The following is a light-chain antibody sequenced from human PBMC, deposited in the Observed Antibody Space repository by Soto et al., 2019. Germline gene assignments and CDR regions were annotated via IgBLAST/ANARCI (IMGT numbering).Light chain of an antibody. Sequence: QSALTQPASVSGSPGQSITISCTGTSSDVGGYNYVSWYQQYPGKVPKLMIYEVSDRPSGVSNRFSGSKSGNTASLTISGLQAEDEADYYCTSYTSRGTWVFGGGTKLTVL. CDR2: EVS. CDR3: TSYTSRGTWV. V-gene: IGLV2-14*01. J-gene: IGLJ3*02. CDR1: SSDVGGYNY.